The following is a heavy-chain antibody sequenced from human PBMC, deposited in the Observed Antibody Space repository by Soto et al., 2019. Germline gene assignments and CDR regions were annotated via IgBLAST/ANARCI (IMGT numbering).Heavy chain of an antibody. Sequence: QVQLQESGPGLVKPSETLSLTCTVSGGSISSYYWSWIRQPPGKGLEWIGYIYYSGSTNYNPSLKSRVTISVDTSKNQFSLKLSSVTAADTAVYYCAREGVQPSNYDFWSGYTYYYYYCMDVWGKGTTVTVSS. J-gene: IGHJ6*03. CDR3: AREGVQPSNYDFWSGYTYYYYYCMDV. CDR1: GGSISSYY. CDR2: IYYSGST. V-gene: IGHV4-59*08. D-gene: IGHD3-3*01.